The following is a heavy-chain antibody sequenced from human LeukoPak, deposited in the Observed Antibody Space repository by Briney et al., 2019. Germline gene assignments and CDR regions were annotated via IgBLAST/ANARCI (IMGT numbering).Heavy chain of an antibody. CDR1: GGSISSYY. J-gene: IGHJ6*03. D-gene: IGHD2-2*01. CDR3: ARAGIGYCSSTNCHVYYMDV. V-gene: IGHV4-4*07. CDR2: IYTSGST. Sequence: SETLSLTCTVSGGSISSYYWSWIRQPAGKGLEWIGRIYTSGSTNYNPSLKSRVTMSVDTSKNQFSLKLSSVTAADTAVYYCARAGIGYCSSTNCHVYYMDVWGKGTTVTVSS.